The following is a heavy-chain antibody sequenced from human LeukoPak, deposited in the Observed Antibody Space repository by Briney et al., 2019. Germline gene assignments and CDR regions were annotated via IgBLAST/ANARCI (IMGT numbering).Heavy chain of an antibody. CDR2: IHTSGST. CDR3: ARRRMLGVSGGCCWFDP. Sequence: SETLSLTCTVSGGSISSYYWSWIRQPPGKGLEWIGYIHTSGSTNYNPSLKSQATISVDTSKNQFSLKLSSVTAADTAVYYCARRRMLGVSGGCCWFDPWGQGTLVIVSS. J-gene: IGHJ5*02. CDR1: GGSISSYY. D-gene: IGHD3-16*01. V-gene: IGHV4-4*09.